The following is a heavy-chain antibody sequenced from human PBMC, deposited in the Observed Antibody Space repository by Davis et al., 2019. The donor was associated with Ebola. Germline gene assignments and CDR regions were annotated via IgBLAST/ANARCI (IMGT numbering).Heavy chain of an antibody. CDR3: ASGWLRTGLDI. CDR1: GDSVSNSSGA. J-gene: IGHJ3*02. D-gene: IGHD5-24*01. CDR2: TYYTSKWYN. V-gene: IGHV6-1*01. Sequence: LRLSCAISGDSVSNSSGAWNWIRQSPSRGLEWLGRTYYTSKWYNHYASSVKSRTTNNPDTSKNQFSLQLNSVTPEDTAVYYCASGWLRTGLDIWGQGTMVIVSS.